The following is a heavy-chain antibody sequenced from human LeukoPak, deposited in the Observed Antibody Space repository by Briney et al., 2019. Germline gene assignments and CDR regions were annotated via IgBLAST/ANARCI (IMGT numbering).Heavy chain of an antibody. CDR1: GFTFSSYE. J-gene: IGHJ4*02. CDR3: ARINWNYIDY. D-gene: IGHD1-20*01. V-gene: IGHV3-48*03. CDR2: ISSSGSTI. Sequence: PGGSLRLSCAASGFTFSSYEMNWVRQAPGKGLEWVSYISSSGSTIYYADSVKGRFTISRDNAKNSLYLQMNSLRAEDTAVYYCARINWNYIDYWGQGTLSPSPQ.